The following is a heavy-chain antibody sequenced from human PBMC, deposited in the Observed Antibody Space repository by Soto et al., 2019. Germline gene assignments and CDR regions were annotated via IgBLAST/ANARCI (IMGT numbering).Heavy chain of an antibody. J-gene: IGHJ6*02. CDR3: ARDRAVAGTYYYYGVDV. CDR1: GGSISGYY. CDR2: ISYSGST. D-gene: IGHD6-19*01. V-gene: IGHV4-59*01. Sequence: SETLSLTCTVSGGSISGYYWSWIRQPPGKGLEWIGCISYSGSTNYNPSLKSRVTLSVDTPKNQFSLKLSSVTAADTAVYYCARDRAVAGTYYYYGVDVWGQGTTVTVSS.